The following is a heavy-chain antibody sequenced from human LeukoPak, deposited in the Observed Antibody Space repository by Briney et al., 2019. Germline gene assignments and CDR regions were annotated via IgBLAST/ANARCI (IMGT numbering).Heavy chain of an antibody. V-gene: IGHV3-30*18. D-gene: IGHD3-10*01. CDR1: GFTFSSYG. J-gene: IGHJ4*02. CDR2: ISYDGSNK. Sequence: GGSPRLSCAASGFTFSSYGMHWVRQAPGKGLEWVAVISYDGSNKYYADSVKGRFTISRDNSKNTLYLQMNSLRAEDTAVYYCAKRWAYGSGSYTSDFDYWGQGTLVTVSS. CDR3: AKRWAYGSGSYTSDFDY.